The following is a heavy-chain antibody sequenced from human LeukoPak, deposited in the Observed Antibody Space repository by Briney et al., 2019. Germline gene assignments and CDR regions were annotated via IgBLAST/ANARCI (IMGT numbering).Heavy chain of an antibody. CDR3: ARVGGYCSGGGCYFLYYYGMDV. D-gene: IGHD2-15*01. V-gene: IGHV6-1*01. CDR2: TYYRSKWYN. CDR1: GDSVSSNSAA. J-gene: IGHJ6*02. Sequence: SQTLSLTCAISGDSVSSNSAAWNWIRQSPSRGLEWLVRTYYRSKWYNDYAVSVKSRITINPDTSKNQFSLQLNSVTPEDTAVYYCARVGGYCSGGGCYFLYYYGMDVWGQGTTVTVSS.